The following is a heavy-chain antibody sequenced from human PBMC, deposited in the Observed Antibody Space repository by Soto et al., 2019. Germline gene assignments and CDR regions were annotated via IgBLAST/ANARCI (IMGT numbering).Heavy chain of an antibody. V-gene: IGHV4-59*01. CDR3: ARDLWGYCGTDCYPLDV. CDR1: DGSISGYD. J-gene: IGHJ6*02. D-gene: IGHD2-21*02. Sequence: SEALSLTCTFSDGSISGYDWSWIRHPPGKGLEWIGYMYNTGSTVYNPSFKSRVTISVDTSKNQFSLKLNSVTAADTAVYYCARDLWGYCGTDCYPLDVWGQGTTVTVS. CDR2: MYNTGST.